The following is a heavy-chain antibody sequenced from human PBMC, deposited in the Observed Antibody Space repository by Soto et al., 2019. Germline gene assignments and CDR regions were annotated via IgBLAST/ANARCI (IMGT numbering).Heavy chain of an antibody. J-gene: IGHJ6*02. Sequence: TSETLSLTCTVSGGSINGYYWSWIRQPPGKGLEWIGYIYYNGGTNYNPSLKSRVTFSVDTPKNQFSLKLSSVTAADTAVYYCARVVSPRRAWGYYGLDVWGQGTTLTVSS. CDR3: ARVVSPRRAWGYYGLDV. V-gene: IGHV4-59*01. D-gene: IGHD1-26*01. CDR2: IYYNGGT. CDR1: GGSINGYY.